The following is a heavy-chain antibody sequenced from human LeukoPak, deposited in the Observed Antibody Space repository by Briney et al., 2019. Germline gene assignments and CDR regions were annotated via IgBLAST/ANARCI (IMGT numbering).Heavy chain of an antibody. J-gene: IGHJ4*02. CDR1: GGSLSGYY. D-gene: IGHD3-3*01. CDR3: ASAGKYYDFWSGPTYYFDY. Sequence: PSETLSLTCAVSGGSLSGYYWTWIRQPPGKGLEWIGEINHSGSTYYNPSLKSRVTISVDTSKNQFSLKLSSVTAADTAVYYCASAGKYYDFWSGPTYYFDYWGQGTLVTVSS. V-gene: IGHV4-34*01. CDR2: INHSGST.